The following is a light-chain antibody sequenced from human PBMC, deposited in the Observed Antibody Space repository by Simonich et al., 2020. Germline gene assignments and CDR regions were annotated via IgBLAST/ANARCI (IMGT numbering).Light chain of an antibody. CDR1: QSVSSY. V-gene: IGKV3-11*01. Sequence: EIVMTQSPAPLSLSPGEIATLSCRASQSVSSYLAWYQQKPGQDPRLLIYDASNRSTGIPARFSGSGSGTDFTLTLSSLEPEDFAVYYCQQRSNWPPITFGQGTRLEIK. CDR3: QQRSNWPPIT. J-gene: IGKJ5*01. CDR2: DAS.